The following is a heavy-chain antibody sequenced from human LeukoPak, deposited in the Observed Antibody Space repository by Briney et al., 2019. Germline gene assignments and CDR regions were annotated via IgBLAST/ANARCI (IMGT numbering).Heavy chain of an antibody. D-gene: IGHD5-12*01. Sequence: ASVKVSCKASGYTFTGYDMHWVRQAPGQGLEWMGRINPNSGGTNYAQKFQGRVTMTRDTSISTAYMELSRLRSDDTAVYYCARLRLRDDAFDIWGQGTMVTVSS. CDR1: GYTFTGYD. V-gene: IGHV1-2*06. CDR3: ARLRLRDDAFDI. CDR2: INPNSGGT. J-gene: IGHJ3*02.